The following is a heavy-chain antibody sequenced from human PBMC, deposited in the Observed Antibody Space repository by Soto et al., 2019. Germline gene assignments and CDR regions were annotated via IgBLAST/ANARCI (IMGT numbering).Heavy chain of an antibody. D-gene: IGHD3-9*01. V-gene: IGHV3-23*01. CDR2: ISGSGGST. CDR3: AKSPSYDILAGYYMNYYYGMDV. J-gene: IGHJ6*02. Sequence: GRSLRLSCAASGFTFSSYAMISIRQAPGKGLEWVSAISGSGGSTYYADSVKARFTISRHNSKNTLYLQMNSLRAEDTAVYYCAKSPSYDILAGYYMNYYYGMDVWGQGTTVTVSS. CDR1: GFTFSSYA.